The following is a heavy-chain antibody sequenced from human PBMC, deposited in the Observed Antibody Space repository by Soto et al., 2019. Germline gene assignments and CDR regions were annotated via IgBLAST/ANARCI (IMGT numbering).Heavy chain of an antibody. CDR1: GFIFSNYS. D-gene: IGHD2-2*02. V-gene: IGHV3-21*01. CDR2: ISSRSDI. CDR3: AREYTAWPLAYGLDV. Sequence: AVGSLRLSCVGSGFIFSNYSINWVRQAPGKGLEWVSSISSRSDIYYAESVKGRFTISRDNAKNSVSLQMNSLRAEDTAVYYCAREYTAWPLAYGLDVWGQGTTVTVSS. J-gene: IGHJ6*02.